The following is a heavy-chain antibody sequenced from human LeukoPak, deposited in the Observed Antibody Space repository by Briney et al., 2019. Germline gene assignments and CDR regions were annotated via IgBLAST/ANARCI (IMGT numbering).Heavy chain of an antibody. Sequence: GGSLRLSCAASGFTFSNYWMHWVRQAPGKGLVWVSRINSDESTTTYADSAKGRFTISRDNAKNTLYLQMNSLRAEDTAVYYCARDPGTAMGRALVYWGQGTLVTVSS. J-gene: IGHJ4*02. V-gene: IGHV3-74*01. CDR3: ARDPGTAMGRALVY. D-gene: IGHD5-18*01. CDR2: INSDESTT. CDR1: GFTFSNYW.